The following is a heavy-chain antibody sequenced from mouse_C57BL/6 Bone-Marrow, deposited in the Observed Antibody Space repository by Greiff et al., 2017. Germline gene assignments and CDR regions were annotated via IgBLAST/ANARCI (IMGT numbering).Heavy chain of an antibody. D-gene: IGHD2-4*01. CDR1: GYSITSGYY. CDR3: AKGLREYYAMDY. CDR2: ISYDGSN. V-gene: IGHV3-6*01. J-gene: IGHJ4*01. Sequence: EVKLMESGPGLVKPSQSLSLTCSVTGYSITSGYYWYLLRQPPGNHLEWMGYISYDGSNNYKPSLKNRNSITRDASKNQYFLKYNSVTTDDTATYYCAKGLREYYAMDYWGQGTSVTVSS.